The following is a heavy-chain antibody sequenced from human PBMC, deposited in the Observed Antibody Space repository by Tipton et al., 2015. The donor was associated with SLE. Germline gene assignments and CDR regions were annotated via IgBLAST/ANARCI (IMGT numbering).Heavy chain of an antibody. CDR1: GGSVNSVSYY. CDR3: ARAGGYDYYYSGMDV. D-gene: IGHD5-12*01. CDR2: IYMDGST. V-gene: IGHV4-61*02. J-gene: IGHJ6*02. Sequence: TLSLTCSVSGGSVNSVSYYWAWVRQPAGKGLEWMGRIYMDGSTKYNPSVASRVTISADTSKNQFSLKVSSVTAADSAVYYCARAGGYDYYYSGMDVWGQGTTVTVSS.